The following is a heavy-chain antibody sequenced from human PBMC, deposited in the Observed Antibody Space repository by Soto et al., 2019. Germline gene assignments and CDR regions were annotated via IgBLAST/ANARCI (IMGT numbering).Heavy chain of an antibody. Sequence: GASVKVSCKASGGTFSSYAISWVRQAPGQGLEWMGGIIPIFGTANYAQKFRGRVTITADESTSTAYMELSSLRSEDTAVYYCGAGTTGRYYYYGMDVWGQGTTVTVSS. CDR2: IIPIFGTA. CDR3: GAGTTGRYYYYGMDV. D-gene: IGHD1-7*01. J-gene: IGHJ6*02. V-gene: IGHV1-69*13. CDR1: GGTFSSYA.